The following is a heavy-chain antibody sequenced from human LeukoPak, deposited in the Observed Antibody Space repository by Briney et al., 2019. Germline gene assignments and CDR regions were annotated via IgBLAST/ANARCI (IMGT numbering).Heavy chain of an antibody. J-gene: IGHJ5*02. CDR1: GGSFSPYY. CDR3: ARGGNYWPQWWFDP. D-gene: IGHD1-26*01. V-gene: IGHV4-34*01. CDR2: INHSRST. Sequence: SETLSLTCAVYGGSFSPYYWSWIRQSPDKGLEWIGEINHSRSTSYNPSLKSRVTMSLDASKNQFSLELNSVTPADTAVYYCARGGNYWPQWWFDPWGRGTLVSVSS.